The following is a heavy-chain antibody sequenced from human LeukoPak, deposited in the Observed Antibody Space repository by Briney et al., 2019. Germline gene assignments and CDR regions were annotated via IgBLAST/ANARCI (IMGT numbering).Heavy chain of an antibody. CDR1: GGSFSGYY. V-gene: IGHV4-34*01. CDR3: ARGVAARPNGFSY. Sequence: SETLSLTCAVYGGSFSGYYWSWIRQPPGKGLEWIGEINHSGSTNYNPSLKSRVTISVDTSKNQFSLKLSSVTAADTAVYYCARGVAARPNGFSYWGQGTLVTVSS. D-gene: IGHD6-6*01. J-gene: IGHJ4*02. CDR2: INHSGST.